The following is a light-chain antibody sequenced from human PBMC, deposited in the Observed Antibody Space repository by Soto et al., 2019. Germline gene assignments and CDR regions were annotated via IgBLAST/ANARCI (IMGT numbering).Light chain of an antibody. Sequence: EIVMTQSPATRSVSPGERATLSCRASQSVSSNLAWYQQKPGQAPRLLIYGASTRATGIPARFSGSGSGTEFTLTISSLQSEDFAVYYCQQYNNGWTFGQGTKVEIK. V-gene: IGKV3-15*01. CDR3: QQYNNGWT. CDR2: GAS. CDR1: QSVSSN. J-gene: IGKJ1*01.